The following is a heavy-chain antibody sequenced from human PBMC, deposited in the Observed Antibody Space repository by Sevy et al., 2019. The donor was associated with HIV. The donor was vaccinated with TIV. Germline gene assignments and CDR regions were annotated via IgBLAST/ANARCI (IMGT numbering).Heavy chain of an antibody. Sequence: GGSLRLSCTASGFTFGDYAMSWFRQAPGKGLEWVGFIRSKAYGGTTEYAASVKGRFTISRDDSKSIAYLQMNSLKTEDTAVYYCTRVGSSSPYYGMDVWGQGTTVTVSS. D-gene: IGHD6-6*01. CDR2: IRSKAYGGTT. V-gene: IGHV3-49*03. CDR1: GFTFGDYA. J-gene: IGHJ6*02. CDR3: TRVGSSSPYYGMDV.